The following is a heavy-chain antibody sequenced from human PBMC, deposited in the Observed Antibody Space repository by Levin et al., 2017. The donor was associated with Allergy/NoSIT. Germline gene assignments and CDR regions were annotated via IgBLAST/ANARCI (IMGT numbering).Heavy chain of an antibody. J-gene: IGHJ6*03. CDR3: ARRWFGELSGDYYYYMDV. CDR2: INSDGSST. CDR1: GFTFSSYW. Sequence: GESLKISCAASGFTFSSYWMHWVRQAPGKGLVWVSRINSDGSSTSYADSVKGRFTISRDNAKNTLYLQMNSLRAEDTAVYYCARRWFGELSGDYYYYMDVWGKGTTVTVSS. V-gene: IGHV3-74*01. D-gene: IGHD3-10*01.